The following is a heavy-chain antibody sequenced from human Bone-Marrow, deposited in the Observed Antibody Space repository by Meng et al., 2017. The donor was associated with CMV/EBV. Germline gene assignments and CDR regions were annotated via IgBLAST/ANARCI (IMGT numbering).Heavy chain of an antibody. CDR2: IYYSGST. D-gene: IGHD3-3*01. CDR1: GGSISSGGYY. V-gene: IGHV4-31*03. Sequence: SETLSLTCTVSGGSISSGGYYWSWIRQHPGKGLEWIGYIYYSGSTYYNPSLKSRVTISVDTSKNQFSLKLSSVTAADTAVYYCASSRWSGYYINYYYGMDVWGQGTTVTVSS. CDR3: ASSRWSGYYINYYYGMDV. J-gene: IGHJ6*02.